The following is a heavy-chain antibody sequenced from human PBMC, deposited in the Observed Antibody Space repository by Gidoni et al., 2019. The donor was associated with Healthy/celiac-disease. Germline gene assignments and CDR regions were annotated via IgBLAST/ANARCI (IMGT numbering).Heavy chain of an antibody. V-gene: IGHV5-10-1*03. CDR2: IDPSDSYT. CDR3: ARRISGGDYPYYYYGMDV. D-gene: IGHD4-17*01. Sequence: EVQLVQSGAEVKKPGESLRISCKGSGYSFTSYWISWVRQMPGKGLEWMGRIDPSDSYTNYSPSFQGHVTISADKSISTAYLQWSSLKASDTAMYYCARRISGGDYPYYYYGMDVWGQGTTVTVSS. CDR1: GYSFTSYW. J-gene: IGHJ6*02.